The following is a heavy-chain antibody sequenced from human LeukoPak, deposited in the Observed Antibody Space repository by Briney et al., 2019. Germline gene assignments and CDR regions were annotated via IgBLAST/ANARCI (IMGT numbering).Heavy chain of an antibody. D-gene: IGHD2-2*01. J-gene: IGHJ5*02. V-gene: IGHV1-2*02. CDR3: ATVVPADMSGIDP. Sequence: ASVKVSCKASGYTFTGYYMHWVRQAPGQGLEWMGWINPNSGGTNYAQKFQGRVTMTRDTSISTAYMELSRLRSDDTAVYYCATVVPADMSGIDPWGQGTLVTVSS. CDR2: INPNSGGT. CDR1: GYTFTGYY.